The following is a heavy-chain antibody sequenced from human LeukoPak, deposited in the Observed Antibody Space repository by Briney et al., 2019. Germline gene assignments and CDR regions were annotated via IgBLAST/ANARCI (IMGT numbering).Heavy chain of an antibody. V-gene: IGHV3-23*01. Sequence: GGSLRLSCAASGFTFSSYGMSWVRQAPGKVLEWVSAISGSGGSTYYADSVKGRFTISRDNSKNTLYLQMNSLRAEDTAVYYCANGVGLRGAFDIWGQGTMVTVSS. D-gene: IGHD4-17*01. CDR1: GFTFSSYG. J-gene: IGHJ3*02. CDR2: ISGSGGST. CDR3: ANGVGLRGAFDI.